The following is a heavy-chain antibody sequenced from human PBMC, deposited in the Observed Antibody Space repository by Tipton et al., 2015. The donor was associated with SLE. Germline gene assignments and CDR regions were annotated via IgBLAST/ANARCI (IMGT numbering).Heavy chain of an antibody. Sequence: SLRLSCAASGFTFSSYGMSWVRQAPGKGLEWVSGISGSGGSTYYADSVKGRFTISRDNSKNTLSLQLNTLRADDTAIYYCAKDRYCGGGTCFASYVDLWGQGTPVTVSS. CDR3: AKDRYCGGGTCFASYVDL. CDR2: ISGSGGST. CDR1: GFTFSSYG. J-gene: IGHJ4*02. D-gene: IGHD2-21*01. V-gene: IGHV3-23*01.